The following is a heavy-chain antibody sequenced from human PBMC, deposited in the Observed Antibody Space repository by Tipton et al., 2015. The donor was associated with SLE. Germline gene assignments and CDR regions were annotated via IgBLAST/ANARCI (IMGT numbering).Heavy chain of an antibody. V-gene: IGHV4-39*01. CDR3: ARRYDFWSGYVSDWYFDL. D-gene: IGHD3-3*01. CDR2: VYYSGST. Sequence: TLSLTCAVYGGSISSSSYYWGWIRRPPGKGLEWIGSVYYSGSTYYNPSLKGRVTISVDTSKNQFSLKLSSVTAADTAVYYCARRYDFWSGYVSDWYFDLWGRGTLVTVSS. CDR1: GGSISSSSYY. J-gene: IGHJ2*01.